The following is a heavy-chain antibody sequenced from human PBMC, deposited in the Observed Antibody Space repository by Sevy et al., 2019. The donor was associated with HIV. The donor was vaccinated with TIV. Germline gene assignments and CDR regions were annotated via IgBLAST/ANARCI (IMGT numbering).Heavy chain of an antibody. J-gene: IGHJ5*02. V-gene: IGHV3-23*01. D-gene: IGHD6-19*01. CDR1: GFTFSSYA. Sequence: AGSLRLSCAASGFTFSSYAMSWVRQAPGKGLEWVSAISGSGGSTYYADSVKGRFTISRDNSKNTLYLQMNSLRAEDTAVYYCAKRNFDSGWYGGWFDPWGQGTLVTVSS. CDR2: ISGSGGST. CDR3: AKRNFDSGWYGGWFDP.